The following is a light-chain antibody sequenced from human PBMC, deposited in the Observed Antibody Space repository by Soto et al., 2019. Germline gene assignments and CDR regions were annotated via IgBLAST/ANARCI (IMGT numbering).Light chain of an antibody. CDR3: QQANSFPLT. Sequence: DILMTQSPSSLSASVGDRVTITCRASQGIGNRYIGWYQQKVGRPPKRLIYSTSTLQSGVPSRLSGSGSGTEFTLTISSLQPEDFATYYCQQANSFPLTFGGGTKVDIK. CDR2: STS. CDR1: QGIGNR. J-gene: IGKJ4*01. V-gene: IGKV1-17*01.